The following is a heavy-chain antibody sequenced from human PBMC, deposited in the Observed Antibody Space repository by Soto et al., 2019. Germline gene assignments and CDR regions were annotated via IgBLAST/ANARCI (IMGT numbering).Heavy chain of an antibody. CDR1: GFTFSSYS. Sequence: GGSLRLSCAASGFTFSSYSMNWVRQAPGKGLEWVSSISSSSSYIYYADSVKGRFTISRDNAKNSLFLQMNSLRAEDTAVYYCARALYYDFWSGYYDWNYYYYYMDVWGKGTTVTVSS. D-gene: IGHD3-3*01. V-gene: IGHV3-21*01. CDR3: ARALYYDFWSGYYDWNYYYYYMDV. CDR2: ISSSSSYI. J-gene: IGHJ6*03.